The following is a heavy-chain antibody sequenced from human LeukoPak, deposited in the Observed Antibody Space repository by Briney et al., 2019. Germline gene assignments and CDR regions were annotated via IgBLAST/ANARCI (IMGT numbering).Heavy chain of an antibody. V-gene: IGHV3-30*18. Sequence: GGSLRLSCAASGFTFSSYGMHWVRQAPGKGLEWGAVISYDGSNKYYADSVKGRFTISRDNSKNTLYLQMNSLRAEDTAVYYCAKETYDFWSGHEYYFDYWGQGTLVTVSS. CDR1: GFTFSSYG. CDR2: ISYDGSNK. CDR3: AKETYDFWSGHEYYFDY. J-gene: IGHJ4*02. D-gene: IGHD3-3*01.